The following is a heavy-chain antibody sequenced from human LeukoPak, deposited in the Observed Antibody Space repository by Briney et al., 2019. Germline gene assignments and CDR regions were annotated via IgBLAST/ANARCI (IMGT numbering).Heavy chain of an antibody. D-gene: IGHD5-18*01. CDR2: IIPIFGTA. Sequence: SVKASCKASGGTFSSYAISWVRQAPGQGLEWMGGIIPIFGTANYAQKFQGRVTITADKSTSTAYMELSSLRSEDTAVYYCARVEGSYGYYYYMDVWGKGTTVTVSS. J-gene: IGHJ6*03. CDR1: GGTFSSYA. CDR3: ARVEGSYGYYYYMDV. V-gene: IGHV1-69*06.